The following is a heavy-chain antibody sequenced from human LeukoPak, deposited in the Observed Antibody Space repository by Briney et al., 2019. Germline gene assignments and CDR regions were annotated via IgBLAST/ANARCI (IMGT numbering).Heavy chain of an antibody. Sequence: PSETLSLTCTVSGGSISSYYWSWIRQPAGKGLEWIGRIYTSGSTNYNPSLKSRVTMSVDTSKNQFSLKLSSVTAADTAVYYCARVYYDFWSGYYSGGDWFDPWGQGTLVTVSS. CDR3: ARVYYDFWSGYYSGGDWFDP. J-gene: IGHJ5*02. CDR1: GGSISSYY. D-gene: IGHD3-3*01. V-gene: IGHV4-4*07. CDR2: IYTSGST.